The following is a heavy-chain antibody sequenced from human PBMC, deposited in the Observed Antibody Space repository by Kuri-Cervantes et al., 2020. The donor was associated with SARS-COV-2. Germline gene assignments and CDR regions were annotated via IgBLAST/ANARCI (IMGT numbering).Heavy chain of an antibody. CDR3: ARVPFFSASRWYFDL. CDR1: GFTFSNYG. CDR2: IWYDGSNK. V-gene: IGHV3-33*08. Sequence: GGSLRLSCAASGFTFSNYGMHWVRQAPGKGLEWVAVIWYDGSNKYYADSVKGRFTISRDNSKNTLYLQMNSLRAEDTAVYYCARVPFFSASRWYFDLWGRGTLVTVSS. D-gene: IGHD2/OR15-2a*01. J-gene: IGHJ2*01.